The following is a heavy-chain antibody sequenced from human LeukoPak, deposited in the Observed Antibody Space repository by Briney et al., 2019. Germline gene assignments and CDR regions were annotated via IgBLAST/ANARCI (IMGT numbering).Heavy chain of an antibody. Sequence: PSETLSLTCTVSGGSTSTYYWSWIRQPAGKGLEWIGRIYTSGNTNYNPSLKSRVTVSVDTSKNQFSLKLSSVTAADTAVYYCARRNWNYENWFDPWGQGTLVTVSS. CDR3: ARRNWNYENWFDP. J-gene: IGHJ5*02. V-gene: IGHV4-4*07. CDR1: GGSTSTYY. CDR2: IYTSGNT. D-gene: IGHD1-7*01.